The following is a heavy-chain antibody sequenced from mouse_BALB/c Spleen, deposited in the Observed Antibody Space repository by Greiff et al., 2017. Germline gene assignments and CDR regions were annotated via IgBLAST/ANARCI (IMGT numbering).Heavy chain of an antibody. CDR2: IWGGGST. CDR3: TRNWDWGFAY. Sequence: VQLKESGPGLVAPSQRLSITCTVSGFSLTRYSVHWVRQPPGKGLEWLGMIWGGGSTDYNSAINTRMTISKENSKCKVFLKMNSLQTDDTAMYYCTRNWDWGFAYWGQGTLVTVSA. D-gene: IGHD4-1*01. J-gene: IGHJ3*01. CDR1: GFSLTRYS. V-gene: IGHV2-6-4*01.